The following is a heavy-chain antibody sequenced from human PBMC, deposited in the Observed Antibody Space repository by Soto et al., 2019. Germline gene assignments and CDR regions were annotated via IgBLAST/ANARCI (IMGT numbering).Heavy chain of an antibody. CDR1: GFTFSTYG. Sequence: GGSLRLSCAASGFTFSTYGMHWVRQAPGKGLEWVAVISYDGSNKYYADSVKGRFTISRDNSKNTLYLQMNSLRAEDTAVYYCAKDINSGGNSWAFDYWGRGTLVTVSS. V-gene: IGHV3-30*18. CDR2: ISYDGSNK. CDR3: AKDINSGGNSWAFDY. J-gene: IGHJ4*02. D-gene: IGHD2-21*02.